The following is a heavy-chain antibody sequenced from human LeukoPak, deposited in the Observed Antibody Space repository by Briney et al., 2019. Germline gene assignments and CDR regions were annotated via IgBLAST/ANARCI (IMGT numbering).Heavy chain of an antibody. V-gene: IGHV4-39*01. CDR2: MSQSGST. D-gene: IGHD3/OR15-3a*01. Sequence: PETLSLTCSVSGGSISSSGFYWGWIRQPPGKGLERIGTMSQSGSTHYNSSLKSRVTVSVDTSKNQCSLTLSSVTAADTAVYYCARHGLTSFRYFDLWGRGTLVTVSS. J-gene: IGHJ2*01. CDR1: GGSISSSGFY. CDR3: ARHGLTSFRYFDL.